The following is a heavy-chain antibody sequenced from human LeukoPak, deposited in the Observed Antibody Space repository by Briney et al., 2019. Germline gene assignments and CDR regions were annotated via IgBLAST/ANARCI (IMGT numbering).Heavy chain of an antibody. Sequence: GGSLRLSCAASGFSFNNAWMSWVRQAPGRWLEWVGRIKSKTDGGTTDYAAPVKGRFTISSDDSKTTLYLQVSRLKTEDTGVYYCTTERSSGYGISGYWGQGTLVTVSS. J-gene: IGHJ4*02. CDR2: IKSKTDGGTT. CDR1: GFSFNNAW. V-gene: IGHV3-15*01. CDR3: TTERSSGYGISGY. D-gene: IGHD3-22*01.